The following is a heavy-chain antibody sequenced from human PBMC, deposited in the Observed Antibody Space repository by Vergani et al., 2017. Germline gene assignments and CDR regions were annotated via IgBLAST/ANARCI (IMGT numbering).Heavy chain of an antibody. Sequence: QVQLVQSGAEVKKPGASVKVSCKASGYTFTSYGISWVRQAPGQGLEWMGWISAYNGNTNYAQKLQGRVTMTTDTSTSTAYMELRSMRSDDTAVYYCARVAGSSWYEPYYYYYYMDVWGKGTTVTVSS. J-gene: IGHJ6*03. CDR1: GYTFTSYG. V-gene: IGHV1-18*01. CDR2: ISAYNGNT. D-gene: IGHD6-13*01. CDR3: ARVAGSSWYEPYYYYYYMDV.